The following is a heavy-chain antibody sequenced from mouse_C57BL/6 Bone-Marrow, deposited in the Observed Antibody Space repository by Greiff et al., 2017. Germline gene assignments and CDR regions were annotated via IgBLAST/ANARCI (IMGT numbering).Heavy chain of an antibody. J-gene: IGHJ2*01. D-gene: IGHD2-4*01. CDR3: ARLYYYDGGYFDY. CDR2: IYPRDGST. CDR1: GYTFTDHT. Sequence: VQLQQSDAELVKPGASVKISCKVSGYTFTDHTIHWMKQRPEQGLEWIGYIYPRDGSTKYNEKFKGKATLTVDKSSSTAYMQLNSLTSEDSAVYFCARLYYYDGGYFDYWGQGTTLTVSS. V-gene: IGHV1-78*01.